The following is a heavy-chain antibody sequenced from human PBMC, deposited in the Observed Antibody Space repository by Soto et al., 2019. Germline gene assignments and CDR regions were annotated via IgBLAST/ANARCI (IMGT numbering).Heavy chain of an antibody. CDR1: GFTFSTYD. V-gene: IGHV3-13*01. CDR2: IGTAGDT. CDR3: ARDAGYDGLDV. J-gene: IGHJ6*02. Sequence: PGGSLRLSCAASGFTFSTYDMRWVRQRPGKGLEWVSLIGTAGDTYFPDSVKGRFTVSRENAKNSFHLQMNSLKAGDTAVYYCARDAGYDGLDVWGRGTTVTVSS.